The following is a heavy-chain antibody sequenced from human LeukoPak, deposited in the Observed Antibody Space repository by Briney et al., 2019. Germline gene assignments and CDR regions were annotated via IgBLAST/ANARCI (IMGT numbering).Heavy chain of an antibody. CDR3: ASYSGSFDAFDI. CDR1: GYTFTGYY. Sequence: GESLKVSCKASGYTFTGYYMHWVRQAPGQGLEWMGWINPNSGGTNYAQKFQGRVTMTRDTSISTAYMELSRLRSDDTAVYYCASYSGSFDAFDIWGQGTMVTVSS. J-gene: IGHJ3*02. V-gene: IGHV1-2*02. CDR2: INPNSGGT. D-gene: IGHD1-26*01.